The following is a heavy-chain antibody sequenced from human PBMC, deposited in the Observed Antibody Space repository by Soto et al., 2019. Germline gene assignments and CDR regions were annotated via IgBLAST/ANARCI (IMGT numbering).Heavy chain of an antibody. CDR2: IYPGDSDT. V-gene: IGHV5-51*01. Sequence: EVQLVQSGAEVKKPGESLKISCKGSGYSFTSYWIGWVRQMHGKGLEWMGIIYPGDSDTRYSPSFQGQVTISADKSISTAYLQWSSLKASDTAMYYCARRVAAAGPGLNYGMDVWGQGTTVTVSS. CDR3: ARRVAAAGPGLNYGMDV. D-gene: IGHD6-13*01. J-gene: IGHJ6*02. CDR1: GYSFTSYW.